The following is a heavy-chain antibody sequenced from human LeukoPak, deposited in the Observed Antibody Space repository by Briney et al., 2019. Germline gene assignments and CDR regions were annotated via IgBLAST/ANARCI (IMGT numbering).Heavy chain of an antibody. D-gene: IGHD3-10*01. Sequence: SETLSLTCTVSGGSISSYYWSWIRQPPGKGLEWIGYIYYSGSTNYNPSLKSRVIISVDTSKNQFSLKLSSVTAADTAVYYCARVEEGYGSGRRENYYYYMDVWGKGTTVTISS. CDR1: GGSISSYY. CDR3: ARVEEGYGSGRRENYYYYMDV. J-gene: IGHJ6*03. CDR2: IYYSGST. V-gene: IGHV4-59*01.